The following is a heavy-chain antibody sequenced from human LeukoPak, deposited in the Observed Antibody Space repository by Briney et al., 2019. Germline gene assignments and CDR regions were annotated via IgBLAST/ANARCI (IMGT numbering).Heavy chain of an antibody. J-gene: IGHJ4*02. CDR1: GFTFSSYA. Sequence: GGSLRLSCATSGFTFSSYAMNWVRQAPGKGLEWVSAISGGGGSTYYADSVKGRFTISRDNAKNSLYLQMNSLRAEDTAVYYCARVPGGWYAPNLEYDYWGQGTLVTVSS. D-gene: IGHD6-19*01. CDR2: ISGGGGST. CDR3: ARVPGGWYAPNLEYDY. V-gene: IGHV3-23*01.